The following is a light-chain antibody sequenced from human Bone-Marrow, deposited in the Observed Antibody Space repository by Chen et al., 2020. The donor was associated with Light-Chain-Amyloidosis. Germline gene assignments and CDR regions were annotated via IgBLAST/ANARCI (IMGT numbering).Light chain of an antibody. J-gene: IGKJ4*01. Sequence: EIVLTQSPGTLSLSPGEGANLSCRASQTISSNYLTWYQQKFGQAPRLLIYGSSSRATGIPDRFTGSGSGPDFTLSINRLEPEDFAMYYCQQYGTSPLTVGGGTKVEIK. CDR2: GSS. V-gene: IGKV3-20*01. CDR3: QQYGTSPLT. CDR1: QTISSNY.